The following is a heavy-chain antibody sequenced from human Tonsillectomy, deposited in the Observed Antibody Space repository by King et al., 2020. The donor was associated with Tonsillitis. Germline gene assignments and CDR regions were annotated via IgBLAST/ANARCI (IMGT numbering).Heavy chain of an antibody. V-gene: IGHV5-51*01. D-gene: IGHD5-24*01. CDR1: GYSFTTYW. J-gene: IGHJ4*02. Sequence: QLVQSGAEMKKPGEALKISCKGSGYSFTTYWIAWVRQMPGKGLEWMGTIYPDDSDTRYSPSFQGQVTISADKSINTAYVQWSSRTASDTAMYYCATVGGGDGYKTVGEFDYWGQGTLVTVSS. CDR3: ATVGGGDGYKTVGEFDY. CDR2: IYPDDSDT.